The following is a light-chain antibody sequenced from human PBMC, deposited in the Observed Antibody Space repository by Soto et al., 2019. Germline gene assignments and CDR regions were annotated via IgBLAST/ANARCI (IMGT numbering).Light chain of an antibody. CDR1: QSVSSN. Sequence: EIVMTQSPATLSVSPGERATLSCRASQSVSSNLAWYQQKPGQPPRLLIYGASSRATGIPARFSGSGSGTDFTLTISRLEPEDFAVYYCQQYGSSSWTFGQGTKVDIK. V-gene: IGKV3-20*01. CDR2: GAS. J-gene: IGKJ1*01. CDR3: QQYGSSSWT.